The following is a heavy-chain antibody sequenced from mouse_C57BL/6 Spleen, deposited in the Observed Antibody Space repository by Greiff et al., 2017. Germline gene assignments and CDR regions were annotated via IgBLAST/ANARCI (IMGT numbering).Heavy chain of an antibody. V-gene: IGHV5-17*01. J-gene: IGHJ2*01. D-gene: IGHD2-2*01. CDR3: ARDSTMVTTKGYFDY. Sequence: EVKLMESGGGLVKPGGSLKLSCAASGFTFSDYGMHWVRQAPEKGLEWVAYISSGSSTIYYADTVKGRFTISRDNAKNTLFLQMTSLRSEDTAMYYCARDSTMVTTKGYFDYWGQGTTLTVSS. CDR2: ISSGSSTI. CDR1: GFTFSDYG.